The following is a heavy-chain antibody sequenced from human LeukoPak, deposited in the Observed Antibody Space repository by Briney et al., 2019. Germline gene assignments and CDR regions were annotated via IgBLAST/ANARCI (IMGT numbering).Heavy chain of an antibody. V-gene: IGHV1-8*01. J-gene: IGHJ6*03. CDR1: GYTFTSYD. Sequence: ASVKVSCKASGYTFTSYDINWVRQATGQGLEWMGWMSPNSGNTGYAQKFQGRVTMTRSTSISTAYMELSSLRSEDTAVYYCARGLRSGGLLWFREFMPPGIGHNYYYYYMDVWGKGTTVTVSS. CDR3: ARGLRSGGLLWFREFMPPGIGHNYYYYYMDV. D-gene: IGHD3-10*01. CDR2: MSPNSGNT.